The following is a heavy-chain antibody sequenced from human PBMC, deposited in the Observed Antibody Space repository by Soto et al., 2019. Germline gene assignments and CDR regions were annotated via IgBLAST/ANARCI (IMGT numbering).Heavy chain of an antibody. CDR1: GYTFTSYG. CDR2: ISAYNGNT. J-gene: IGHJ6*03. Sequence: GASVKVSCKASGYTFTSYGISWVRQAPGQGLEWMGWISAYNGNTNYAQKLQGRVTMTTDTSTSTAYMELRSLRSDDTAVYYCARVSRYYYYYYMDVWGKGTTVTVSS. V-gene: IGHV1-18*01. CDR3: ARVSRYYYYYYMDV.